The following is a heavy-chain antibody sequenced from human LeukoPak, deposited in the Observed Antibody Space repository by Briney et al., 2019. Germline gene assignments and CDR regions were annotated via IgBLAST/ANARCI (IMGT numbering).Heavy chain of an antibody. V-gene: IGHV5-51*01. CDR3: ARQGKYCSSTSCSDFLDY. CDR2: MYPGDSDT. CDR1: GYSFTSYW. Sequence: GESLKISCKGSGYSFTSYWIGWVRQMPGKGLEWMGIMYPGDSDTRYSPSFQGQVTISADKSISTAYLQWSSLKASDTAMYYCARQGKYCSSTSCSDFLDYWGQGTLVTVSS. D-gene: IGHD2-2*01. J-gene: IGHJ4*02.